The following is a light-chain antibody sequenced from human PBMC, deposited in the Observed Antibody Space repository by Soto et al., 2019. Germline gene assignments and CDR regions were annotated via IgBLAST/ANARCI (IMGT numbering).Light chain of an antibody. Sequence: QSVLTQPPSVSGAPGQRVTISCTGSSSNIGAGSDVHWYQQLPGTAPKLLIYSNTNRPSGVPDRFSGSKSGTSASLAITGPQAGDEADYYCQSYDSILTGSVFGGGTKLTVL. V-gene: IGLV1-40*01. CDR2: SNT. CDR3: QSYDSILTGSV. J-gene: IGLJ3*02. CDR1: SSNIGAGSD.